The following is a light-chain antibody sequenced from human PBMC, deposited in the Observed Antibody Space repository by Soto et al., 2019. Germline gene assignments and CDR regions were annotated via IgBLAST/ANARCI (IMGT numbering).Light chain of an antibody. CDR2: CAS. V-gene: IGKV3-15*01. Sequence: TQSPATVSLSPGEISTLCCSAIQSVSSYLAWYQQKPGQAPRLLIYCASTMATGIPARFSGSGSGTEFTLTISSLQSEDFAVYYCQQYNNWPPWTFGQGTKVDIK. J-gene: IGKJ1*01. CDR1: QSVSSY. CDR3: QQYNNWPPWT.